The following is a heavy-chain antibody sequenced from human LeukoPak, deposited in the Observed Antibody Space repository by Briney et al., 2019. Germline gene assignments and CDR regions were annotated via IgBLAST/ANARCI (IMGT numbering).Heavy chain of an antibody. J-gene: IGHJ4*02. CDR3: TTVYKDYDFWSGYYVIDY. CDR1: GFTFSSYA. V-gene: IGHV3-15*01. D-gene: IGHD3-3*01. CDR2: IKSKTDGGTT. Sequence: GGSLRLSCAASGFTFSSYAMHWVRQAPGKGLEWVGRIKSKTDGGTTDYAAPVKGRFTISRDDSKNTLYLQMNSLKTEDTAVYYCTTVYKDYDFWSGYYVIDYWGQGILVTVSS.